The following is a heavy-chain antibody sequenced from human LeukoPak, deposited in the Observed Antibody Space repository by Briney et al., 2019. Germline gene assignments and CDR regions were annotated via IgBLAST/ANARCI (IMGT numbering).Heavy chain of an antibody. J-gene: IGHJ3*02. CDR2: INPSLHIP. CDR1: GYTFSNYC. V-gene: IGHV1-46*01. CDR3: AKDPRDISTGNYDEFDI. Sequence: ASVKVSCKASGYTFSNYCMHWVRQAPGQGLEWLGIINPSLHIPIYAQTFQGRVTMTTDMSTSTFYMELSNLVTEDTAVYYCAKDPRDISTGNYDEFDIWGQGTMVTVSS. D-gene: IGHD3-9*01.